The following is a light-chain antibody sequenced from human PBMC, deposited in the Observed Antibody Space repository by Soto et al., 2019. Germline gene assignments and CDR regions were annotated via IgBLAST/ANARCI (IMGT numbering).Light chain of an antibody. CDR2: GAS. V-gene: IGKV3-20*01. CDR1: QSLSSSY. CDR3: QQHGSSPST. Sequence: EIVLTQSPGTLSLSPGERASLSCRASQSLSSSYLAWYQQKPGQAPRLLIYGASSRATGIPDRFSGSGSGTDFTLTISRLEPEDFAVYYCQQHGSSPSTFGGGTKVEIK. J-gene: IGKJ4*01.